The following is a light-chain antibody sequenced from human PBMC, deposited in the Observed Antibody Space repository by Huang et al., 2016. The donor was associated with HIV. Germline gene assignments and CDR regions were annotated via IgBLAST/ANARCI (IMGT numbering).Light chain of an antibody. Sequence: EIVLTQSPAILSLSPGERATLSCRASQSVNTYVAWYQQTPGQTPRLLIYDSFNMATDVPASFSGSGSGRDFTLTISSLEPEDFVIYYCQQRSTWPLTFGGGTKIEIK. J-gene: IGKJ4*01. CDR3: QQRSTWPLT. CDR2: DSF. V-gene: IGKV3-11*02. CDR1: QSVNTY.